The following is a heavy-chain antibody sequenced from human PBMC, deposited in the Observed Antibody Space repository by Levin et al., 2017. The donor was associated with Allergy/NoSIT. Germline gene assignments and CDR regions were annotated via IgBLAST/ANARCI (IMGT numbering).Heavy chain of an antibody. CDR3: ARLRNYYGSGSYYPDY. Sequence: SETLSLTCTVSGGSISSSSYYWGWIRQPPGKGLEWIGSIYYSGSTYYNPSLKSRVTISVDTSKNQFSLKLSSVTAADTAVYYCARLRNYYGSGSYYPDYWGQGTLVTVSS. D-gene: IGHD3-10*01. J-gene: IGHJ4*02. CDR1: GGSISSSSYY. V-gene: IGHV4-39*01. CDR2: IYYSGST.